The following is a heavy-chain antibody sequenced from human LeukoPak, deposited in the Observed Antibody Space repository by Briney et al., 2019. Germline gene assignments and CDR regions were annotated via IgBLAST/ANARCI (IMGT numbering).Heavy chain of an antibody. CDR1: GFTVSSNY. D-gene: IGHD3-10*01. Sequence: GGSLRLSCAASGFTVSSNYMSWVRQAPGKGLEWVSVIYSGGSTYYADSVKGRFTISRDNSKNTLYLQMNSLRAEDTAVYYCARDMSASVWFGELLPPGFDYWGQGTLVTVSS. V-gene: IGHV3-66*01. CDR3: ARDMSASVWFGELLPPGFDY. J-gene: IGHJ4*02. CDR2: IYSGGST.